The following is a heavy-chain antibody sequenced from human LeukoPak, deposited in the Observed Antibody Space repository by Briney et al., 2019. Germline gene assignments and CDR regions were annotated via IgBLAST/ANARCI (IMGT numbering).Heavy chain of an antibody. V-gene: IGHV4-39*07. J-gene: IGHJ3*02. CDR2: IYYSGNT. D-gene: IGHD3-10*01. Sequence: SETLSLTCTVSGGSLSSTRYYWGWLRQPPGKGLEWIGSIYYSGNTYYNPSLKSRVTISVDTSKNQFSLKLSSVTAADTAVYYCASYPKYYGSEGWVAFDIWGLGTMVTVSS. CDR1: GGSLSSTRYY. CDR3: ASYPKYYGSEGWVAFDI.